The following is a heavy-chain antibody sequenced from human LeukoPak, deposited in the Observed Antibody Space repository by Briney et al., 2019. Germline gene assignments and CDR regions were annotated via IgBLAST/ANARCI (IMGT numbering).Heavy chain of an antibody. CDR1: GGSMSIFY. D-gene: IGHD6-19*01. Sequence: SETLSLTCTVSGGSMSIFYWGWIRQPPGKGLEWIGYIYYSGSTNYNPSLKSRVTISVDTSKNQFSLMLSSVTTAATAVFYCARGGWYEDYWGQGTLVTVSS. CDR2: IYYSGST. CDR3: ARGGWYEDY. J-gene: IGHJ4*02. V-gene: IGHV4-59*01.